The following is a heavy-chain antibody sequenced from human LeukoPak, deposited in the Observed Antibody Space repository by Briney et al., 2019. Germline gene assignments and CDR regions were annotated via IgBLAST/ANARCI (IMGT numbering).Heavy chain of an antibody. Sequence: GRSLRLSCAASGFTFSNSAMHWVRQAPRKGLEWVATISDAARNQYYAASVKGRFSISRDNSKNTLFLQMNSLRPEDTAVYYCARSTGDFDHWGQGTLVTVSS. J-gene: IGHJ4*02. CDR3: ARSTGDFDH. V-gene: IGHV3-30*04. CDR2: ISDAARNQ. D-gene: IGHD3-9*01. CDR1: GFTFSNSA.